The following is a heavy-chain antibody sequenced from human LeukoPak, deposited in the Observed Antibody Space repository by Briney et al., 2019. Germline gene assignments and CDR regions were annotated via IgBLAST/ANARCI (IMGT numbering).Heavy chain of an antibody. D-gene: IGHD6-6*01. CDR2: IIPIFGTA. J-gene: IGHJ6*03. Sequence: SVKVSCKASGGTFSSYAISWVRQAPGQGLEWMGGIIPIFGTANYAQKFQGRVTITADESTSTVYMELSSLRSEDTAVYYCAATSSSAGLYYYYYMDVWGKGTTVTVSS. V-gene: IGHV1-69*13. CDR3: AATSSSAGLYYYYYMDV. CDR1: GGTFSSYA.